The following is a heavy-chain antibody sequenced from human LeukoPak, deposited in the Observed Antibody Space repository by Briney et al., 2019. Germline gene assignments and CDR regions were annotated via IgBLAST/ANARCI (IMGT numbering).Heavy chain of an antibody. CDR3: ALRDGYNYYFDY. Sequence: PSETLSLTCAVSGYSISSGYYWGWIRPPPGKGLEWIGSIYHSGSTYYNPSLKSRVTISVDTSKNQFSLKLSSVTAADTAVYYCALRDGYNYYFDYWGQGTLVTVSS. CDR1: GYSISSGYY. V-gene: IGHV4-38-2*01. D-gene: IGHD5-24*01. CDR2: IYHSGST. J-gene: IGHJ4*02.